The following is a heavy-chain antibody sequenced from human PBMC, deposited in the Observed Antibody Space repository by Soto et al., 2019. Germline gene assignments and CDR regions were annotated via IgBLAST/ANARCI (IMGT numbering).Heavy chain of an antibody. CDR1: GGSISSYY. D-gene: IGHD5-18*01. Sequence: PSETLSLTCTVSGGSISSYYWSWIRQPPGKGLEWIGYIYYSGSTNYNPSLKSRVTISVDTSKNQFSLKLSSVTAADTAVYYCARVDTAMVDSPYYYYGMDVWGQGTTVTVSS. J-gene: IGHJ6*02. V-gene: IGHV4-59*01. CDR3: ARVDTAMVDSPYYYYGMDV. CDR2: IYYSGST.